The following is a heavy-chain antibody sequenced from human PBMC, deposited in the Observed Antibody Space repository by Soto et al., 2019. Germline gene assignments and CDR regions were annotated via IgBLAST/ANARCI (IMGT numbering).Heavy chain of an antibody. Sequence: SETLSLTCAVYGGSSSGYYWSWIRQPPGKGLEWIGEINHSGSTNYNPSLKSRVTISVDTSKNQFSLKLSFVTAADTAVYYCARGYAINWHTPHYWGQGTLVTVSS. CDR3: ARGYAINWHTPHY. D-gene: IGHD4-17*01. CDR1: GGSSSGYY. V-gene: IGHV4-34*01. J-gene: IGHJ4*02. CDR2: INHSGST.